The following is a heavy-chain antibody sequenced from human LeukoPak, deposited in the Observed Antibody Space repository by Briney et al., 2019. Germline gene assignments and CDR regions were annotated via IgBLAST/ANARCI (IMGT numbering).Heavy chain of an antibody. CDR2: ISSSSGYI. Sequence: GGSLRLSCAASGFTFSSYNTNWVRQAPGKGLEWVSSISSSSGYIYYADSVKGRFTISRDNAKNSLYLQMNSLRAEDTAVYYCARVDAFDIWGQGTMVTVSS. V-gene: IGHV3-21*01. CDR3: ARVDAFDI. J-gene: IGHJ3*02. CDR1: GFTFSSYN.